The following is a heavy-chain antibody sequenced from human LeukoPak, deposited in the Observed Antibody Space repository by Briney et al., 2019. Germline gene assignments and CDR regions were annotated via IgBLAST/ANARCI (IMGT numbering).Heavy chain of an antibody. J-gene: IGHJ5*02. Sequence: GESLKISCKGSGYSFTSYWIGWVRQMPGKGLEWMGIIYPGDSDTRYSPSFQGQVTISADKSINTAYLQWSSLKASDTAMYYCARRARGSNYGRWFDPWGQGTLVTVSS. D-gene: IGHD4-11*01. CDR2: IYPGDSDT. V-gene: IGHV5-51*01. CDR3: ARRARGSNYGRWFDP. CDR1: GYSFTSYW.